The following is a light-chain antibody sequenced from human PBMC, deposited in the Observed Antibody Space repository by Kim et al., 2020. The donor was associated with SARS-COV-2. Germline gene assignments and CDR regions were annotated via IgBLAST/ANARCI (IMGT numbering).Light chain of an antibody. CDR2: VVS. V-gene: IGLV2-14*01. Sequence: QSALTQPASVSGSPGQSITISCTGTSSDVGGYNYVSWYQQHPGKAPKLMIYVVSKRPSGVSNRFSGSKSGNTASLTISGLQAEDEADYYCSSYTSSSTDVFGTGTKVTVL. CDR1: SSDVGGYNY. CDR3: SSYTSSSTDV. J-gene: IGLJ1*01.